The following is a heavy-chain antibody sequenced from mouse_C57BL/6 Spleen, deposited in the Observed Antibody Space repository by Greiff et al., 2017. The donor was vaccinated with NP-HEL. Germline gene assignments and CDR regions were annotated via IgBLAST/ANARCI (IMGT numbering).Heavy chain of an antibody. V-gene: IGHV1-69*01. D-gene: IGHD2-4*01. Sequence: QVQLQQPGAELVMPGASVKLSCKASGYTFTSYWMHWVKQRPGQGLEWIGEIDPSDSYTNYNQKFKGKSTLTVDKSSSSAYMQLSSLTSEDSAVYYCARWGLRRGLDYWGQGTSVTVSS. CDR2: IDPSDSYT. J-gene: IGHJ4*01. CDR3: ARWGLRRGLDY. CDR1: GYTFTSYW.